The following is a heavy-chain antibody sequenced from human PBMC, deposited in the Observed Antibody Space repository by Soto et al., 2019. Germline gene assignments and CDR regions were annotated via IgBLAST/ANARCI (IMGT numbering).Heavy chain of an antibody. D-gene: IGHD2-2*01. J-gene: IGHJ4*02. CDR3: AGDCRRTSLPRPGY. V-gene: IGHV1-69*08. CDR2: IIPILGIA. Sequence: QVQLVQSGAEVKKPGSSVKVSCKASGGTFSSYSISWVRQAPGQGLEWMGRIIPILGIANYAQKFQGRVTITADKSASTAYMDLSSLRSEDTAVYSCAGDCRRTSLPRPGYWGQGALVTVSS. CDR1: GGTFSSYS.